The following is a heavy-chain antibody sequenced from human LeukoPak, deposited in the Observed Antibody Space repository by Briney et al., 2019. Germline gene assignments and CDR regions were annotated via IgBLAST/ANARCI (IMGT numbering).Heavy chain of an antibody. V-gene: IGHV4-61*03. CDR1: GGSISSGGYY. CDR2: IFYSGGS. CDR3: ARLGSTFDI. D-gene: IGHD2-2*01. J-gene: IGHJ3*02. Sequence: PSQTLSLTCAVSGGSISSGGYYWTWIRQPPGKGLEWIGYIFYSGGSNYNPSLKSRVTISVDTSKNHFSLKLSSVTAADTAVYYCARLGSTFDIWGQGTMVTVSS.